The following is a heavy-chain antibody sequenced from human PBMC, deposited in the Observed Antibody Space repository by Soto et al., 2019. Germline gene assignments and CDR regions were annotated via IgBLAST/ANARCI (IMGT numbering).Heavy chain of an antibody. V-gene: IGHV1-69*06. Sequence: QVQLVQSGAEVKKPGSSVKVSCKASGGTFNKYAISWVRQAPGQGLEWMGGIIPLFGTANYAQKLEGRVTITADKSTDIAFMELSSLKSEDTAVYYCARLIGEGYSGAYALDYWGQGTLVSVSS. CDR2: IIPLFGTA. CDR3: ARLIGEGYSGAYALDY. D-gene: IGHD1-26*01. CDR1: GGTFNKYA. J-gene: IGHJ4*02.